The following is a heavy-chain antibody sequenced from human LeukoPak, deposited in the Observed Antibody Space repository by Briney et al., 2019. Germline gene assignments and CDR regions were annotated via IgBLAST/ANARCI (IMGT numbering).Heavy chain of an antibody. Sequence: ASVKVSCKASGYTFTSYYMHWVRQAPGQGLEWMGIINPSGGSTSYAQEFQGRVTMTRDTSTSTVCMELSSLRAEDTAVYYCARDSPISGSYYGGLGYWGQGTLVSVSS. CDR1: GYTFTSYY. J-gene: IGHJ4*02. CDR2: INPSGGST. V-gene: IGHV1-46*01. CDR3: ARDSPISGSYYGGLGY. D-gene: IGHD1-26*01.